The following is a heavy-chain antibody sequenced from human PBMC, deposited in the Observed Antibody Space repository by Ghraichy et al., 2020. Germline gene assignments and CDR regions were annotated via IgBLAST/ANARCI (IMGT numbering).Heavy chain of an antibody. Sequence: SETLSLTCAVYGGSFSGYYWSWIRQPPGKGLEWIGEINHSGSTNYNPSLKSRVTISVDTSKNQFSLKLSSVTAADTAVYYCAREGAVADHNWFDPWGQGTLVTVSS. V-gene: IGHV4-34*01. CDR3: AREGAVADHNWFDP. CDR1: GGSFSGYY. D-gene: IGHD6-19*01. J-gene: IGHJ5*02. CDR2: INHSGST.